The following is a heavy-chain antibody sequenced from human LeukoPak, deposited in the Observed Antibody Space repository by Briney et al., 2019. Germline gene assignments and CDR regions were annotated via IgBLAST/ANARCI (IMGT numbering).Heavy chain of an antibody. CDR2: ISYDGSNK. CDR3: ARGTYDFWSGYRPSYYYMDV. J-gene: IGHJ6*03. V-gene: IGHV3-30-3*01. CDR1: GFTFSSYA. D-gene: IGHD3-3*01. Sequence: GGSLRLSCAASGFTFSSYAMHWVRQAPGKGLEWVAVISYDGSNKYYADSVKGRFTISRDSAKNSLYLQMNSLRAEDTAVYYCARGTYDFWSGYRPSYYYMDVWGKGTTVTVSS.